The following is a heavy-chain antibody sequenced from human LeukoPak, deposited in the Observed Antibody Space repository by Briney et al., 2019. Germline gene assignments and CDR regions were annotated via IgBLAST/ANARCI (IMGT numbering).Heavy chain of an antibody. D-gene: IGHD6-13*01. V-gene: IGHV1-46*01. CDR1: GYSFTSHY. Sequence: GASVKVSCKASGYSFTSHYMHWVRQAPGQGLEWMGLINPSGSSTLYAQKFQGRVTMTRDTSTSTAYMELRSLRSDDTAVYYCARGGQQLVPYFDYWGQGTLVTVSS. CDR3: ARGGQQLVPYFDY. CDR2: INPSGSST. J-gene: IGHJ4*02.